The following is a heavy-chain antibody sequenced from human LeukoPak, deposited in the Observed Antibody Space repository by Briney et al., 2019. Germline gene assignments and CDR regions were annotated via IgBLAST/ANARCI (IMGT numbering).Heavy chain of an antibody. CDR2: INPNTGGT. J-gene: IGHJ4*02. CDR3: ARGREEVVHY. Sequence: ASVKVSCTASGYTFTAYYIHWVRQVPGLGLEWMGWINPNTGGTNYAQKFQGRVTMTRDTSISTAYKELSRLRSDDTAVYYCARGREEVVHYWGQGTLVTVSS. CDR1: GYTFTAYY. D-gene: IGHD6-6*01. V-gene: IGHV1-2*02.